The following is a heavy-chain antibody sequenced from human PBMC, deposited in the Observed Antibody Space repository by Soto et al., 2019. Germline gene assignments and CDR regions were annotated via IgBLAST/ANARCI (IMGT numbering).Heavy chain of an antibody. J-gene: IGHJ5*02. D-gene: IGHD5-12*01. Sequence: EVQLVESGGTLVQPGGSLRLSCAASGFTFSTFWMHWVRQAPGKGLVWVSRINTDGSKTTYEASVKGRFTISRDNAKNTVYLQMDSLRAEDTSVYYCATVSTNSYNWLDPWVPGTLFTVSS. CDR3: ATVSTNSYNWLDP. CDR2: INTDGSKT. CDR1: GFTFSTFW. V-gene: IGHV3-74*01.